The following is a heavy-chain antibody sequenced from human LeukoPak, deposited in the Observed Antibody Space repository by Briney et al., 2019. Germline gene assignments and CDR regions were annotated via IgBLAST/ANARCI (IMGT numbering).Heavy chain of an antibody. CDR1: SGSLSDYY. Sequence: SETLSLTCAVYSGSLSDYYGSWIRQSPGKGLEWIGEVNHGGSTNYNPSLKRRVTISIDTSKKHFSLRLSTVTAADTAVYYCARMCPVERNDYYYHMDVWGKGTTVTVSS. CDR3: ARMCPVERNDYYYHMDV. CDR2: VNHGGST. V-gene: IGHV4-34*01. D-gene: IGHD1-1*01. J-gene: IGHJ6*03.